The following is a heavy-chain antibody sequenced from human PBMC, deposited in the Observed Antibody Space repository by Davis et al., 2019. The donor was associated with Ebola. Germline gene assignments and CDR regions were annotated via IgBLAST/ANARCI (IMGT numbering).Heavy chain of an antibody. CDR3: ALLYSSTSPRNFDC. D-gene: IGHD6-6*01. CDR2: INPNTGDT. V-gene: IGHV1-2*02. CDR1: GYYFAIYN. Sequence: ASVKVSCKASGYYFAIYNIHWVRQARGQGLEWMGWINPNTGDTDYAQKFQGRVALTRDTSIDTAYMDLAGLTSDDTAVYYCALLYSSTSPRNFDCWGQGTRVTVSS. J-gene: IGHJ4*02.